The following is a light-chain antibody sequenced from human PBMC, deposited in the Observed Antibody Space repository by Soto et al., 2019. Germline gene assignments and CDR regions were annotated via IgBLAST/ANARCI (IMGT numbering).Light chain of an antibody. V-gene: IGKV1-39*01. CDR3: QQSYTPPFT. J-gene: IGKJ3*01. CDR2: SAS. CDR1: QSIGTS. Sequence: DFQMTQSPSSLSASVGDRVSITCRASQSIGTSLNWYQQKPGKAPKLLIYSASTLQGGGPSRFSGSGSGTDFTLTISSLQPEDLETYYCQQSYTPPFTFGPGTKVDTK.